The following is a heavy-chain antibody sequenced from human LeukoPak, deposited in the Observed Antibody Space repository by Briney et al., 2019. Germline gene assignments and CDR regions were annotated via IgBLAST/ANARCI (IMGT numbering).Heavy chain of an antibody. CDR1: GGSISSSSYY. V-gene: IGHV4-39*01. CDR2: IYYSGST. D-gene: IGHD3-22*01. CDR3: ARRNYCDSSVVYFDL. J-gene: IGHJ2*01. Sequence: SETLSLTCTVSGGSISSSSYYWGWIRQPPGKGLEWIGTIYYSGSTYYKASLKSRVTISVDASKNQFSLKVSSVTAADTAVYYCARRNYCDSSVVYFDLWGRGTLVTVSS.